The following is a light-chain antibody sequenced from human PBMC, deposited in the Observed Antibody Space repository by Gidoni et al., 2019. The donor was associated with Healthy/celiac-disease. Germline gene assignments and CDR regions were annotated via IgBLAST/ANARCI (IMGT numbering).Light chain of an antibody. CDR1: SSDVGGYNY. CDR2: EVS. V-gene: IGLV2-8*01. Sequence: QSALTQPPSASGSPGQSVTISCTGTSSDVGGYNYVSWYQQPPGKAPKLMIYEVSKRPSGVPDRFSGSKSGNTASLTVSGLQAEDEADYYCSSYAGSNNFGVFGGGTKLTXL. CDR3: SSYAGSNNFGV. J-gene: IGLJ3*02.